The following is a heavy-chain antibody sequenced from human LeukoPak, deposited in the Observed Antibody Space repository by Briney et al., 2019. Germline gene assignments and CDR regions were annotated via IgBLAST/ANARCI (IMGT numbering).Heavy chain of an antibody. J-gene: IGHJ5*02. CDR3: ARATYYDFWSGYYDRENWFDP. CDR1: GGSINSYY. Sequence: PSETLSLTCTVSGGSINSYYWSWIRQPPGKGLEWIGYIYYSGSTNYNPSLKSRVTISVDTSKNQFSLKLSSVTAADTAVYYCARATYYDFWSGYYDRENWFDPWGQGTLVTVSS. D-gene: IGHD3-3*01. V-gene: IGHV4-59*01. CDR2: IYYSGST.